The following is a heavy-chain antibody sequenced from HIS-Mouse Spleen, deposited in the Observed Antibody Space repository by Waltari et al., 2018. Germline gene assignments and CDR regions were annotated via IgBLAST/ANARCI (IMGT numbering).Heavy chain of an antibody. D-gene: IGHD5-12*01. CDR2: INGDGRST. J-gene: IGHJ4*02. Sequence: EVQLVESGGGLVQPGGSLRLSCAASGFTFSSYWMHWVHQAPGKGLVWVTRINGDGRSTSYADSVKGRFTISRDNAKNTLYLQMNSLRAEDTAVYYCARAIGGYSGPGIGWGQGTLVTVSS. V-gene: IGHV3-74*01. CDR3: ARAIGGYSGPGIG. CDR1: GFTFSSYW.